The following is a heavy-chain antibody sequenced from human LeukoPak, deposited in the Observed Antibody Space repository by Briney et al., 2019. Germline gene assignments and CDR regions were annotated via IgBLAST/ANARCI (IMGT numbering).Heavy chain of an antibody. CDR3: ARTRGDYGDYNWFDP. CDR2: ISSSSSYT. J-gene: IGHJ5*02. Sequence: GGSLRLSCAASGFTFSDYYMSWIRQAPGKGLEWVSYISSSSSYTNYADPVKGRFTISRDNAKNSPYLQMNSLRAEDTAVYYCARTRGDYGDYNWFDPWGQGTLVTVSS. D-gene: IGHD4-17*01. CDR1: GFTFSDYY. V-gene: IGHV3-11*06.